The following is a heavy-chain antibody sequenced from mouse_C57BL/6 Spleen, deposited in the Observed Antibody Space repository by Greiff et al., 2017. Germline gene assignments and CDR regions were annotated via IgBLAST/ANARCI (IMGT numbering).Heavy chain of an antibody. CDR2: IDPSDSYT. Sequence: QVQLQQPGAELVMPGASVKLSCKASGYTFTSYWLHWVKQRPGQGLEWIGEIDPSDSYTNYNQKFKGQSTLTVDKSSSTAYMQLSSLTSEDSAVYYCARLGFDYWGQGTTLTVSS. J-gene: IGHJ2*01. CDR1: GYTFTSYW. V-gene: IGHV1-69*01. CDR3: ARLGFDY.